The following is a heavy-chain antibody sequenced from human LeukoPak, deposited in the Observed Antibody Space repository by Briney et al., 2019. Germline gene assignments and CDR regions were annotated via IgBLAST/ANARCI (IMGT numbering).Heavy chain of an antibody. CDR2: IHVSGST. D-gene: IGHD5-24*01. CDR1: TESMRGYY. J-gene: IGHJ4*02. V-gene: IGHV4-4*07. CDR3: ARGDGYTYSLDY. Sequence: PSETLSLTCSMSTESMRGYYWSWIRQPAGKGLEFLGRIHVSGSTKYNPSLRGRITMSVDMSKKLFSLKLTSVTAADTAVYYCARGDGYTYSLDYWGQGTLVTVSS.